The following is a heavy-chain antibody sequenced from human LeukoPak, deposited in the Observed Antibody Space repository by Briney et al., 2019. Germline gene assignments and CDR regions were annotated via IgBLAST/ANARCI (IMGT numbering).Heavy chain of an antibody. Sequence: GGSLRLSCAASGFTFSSYGMHWVRQAPGKGLEWVAVIWYDGSNKYYADSVKGRFTISRDNSKNTLYLQMNSLRAEDTAVYYCAKCSSSWLLRHYYYGMDVWGQGTTVTVSS. V-gene: IGHV3-33*06. CDR3: AKCSSSWLLRHYYYGMDV. J-gene: IGHJ6*02. CDR2: IWYDGSNK. CDR1: GFTFSSYG. D-gene: IGHD6-13*01.